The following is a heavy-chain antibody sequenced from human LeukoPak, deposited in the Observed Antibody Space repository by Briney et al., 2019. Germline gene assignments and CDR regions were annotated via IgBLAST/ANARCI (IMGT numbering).Heavy chain of an antibody. V-gene: IGHV4-59*08. CDR2: IYDSGST. J-gene: IGHJ4*02. CDR3: ARHMCSGRYYGIDY. Sequence: PSETLSLTCTVSGGSISIYYWSWIRQSPGKGLEWIGYIYDSGSTNYNPSLKSRVTISIDTSKNQFSLKLSSVTAADTAVYYCARHMCSGRYYGIDYWGQGTLVTVSS. D-gene: IGHD1-26*01. CDR1: GGSISIYY.